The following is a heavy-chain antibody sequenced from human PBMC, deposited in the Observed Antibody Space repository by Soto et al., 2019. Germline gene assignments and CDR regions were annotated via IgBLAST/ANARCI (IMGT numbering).Heavy chain of an antibody. CDR2: MNPNSGNT. CDR1: GYTFISYD. J-gene: IGHJ4*02. CDR3: ASEMGAGYINS. Sequence: QVQLVQSGAEVKKPGASVKVSCKASGYTFISYDINWVRQATGQGLEWMGWMNPNSGNTGYAEKFQGRVNMTRNTFIITAYRGRSSLIYEATAVYYRASEMGAGYINSWGQGTLVTVST. D-gene: IGHD5-12*01. V-gene: IGHV1-8*01.